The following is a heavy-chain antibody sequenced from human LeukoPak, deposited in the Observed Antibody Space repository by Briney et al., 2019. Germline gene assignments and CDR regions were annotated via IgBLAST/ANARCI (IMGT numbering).Heavy chain of an antibody. D-gene: IGHD6-19*01. V-gene: IGHV3-21*01. J-gene: IGHJ4*02. CDR3: ARKMNPYSSGRLDY. Sequence: GGSLRLSCAASVYTFRSFSINCVPDAPGKGRECGSSISSSSSYINYADPVKGRITITRNNSKNTLYLQMNSLRTEDTTVYYCARKMNPYSSGRLDYWGQGTLVTVSS. CDR2: ISSSSSYI. CDR1: VYTFRSFS.